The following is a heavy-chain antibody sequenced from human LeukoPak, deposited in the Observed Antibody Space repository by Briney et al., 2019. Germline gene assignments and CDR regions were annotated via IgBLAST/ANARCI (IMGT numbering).Heavy chain of an antibody. J-gene: IGHJ4*02. Sequence: HPGGSLRLSCAASGFTFSSYAMIWVRQAPGKGLEWVSAISGSGGDTYYADSVKGRFTIFRDNSKNTVYLRMNSLRAEDTAVYYCAKDSRGSRGYFDYWGQGTLVTVSS. CDR2: ISGSGGDT. D-gene: IGHD3-10*01. V-gene: IGHV3-23*01. CDR3: AKDSRGSRGYFDY. CDR1: GFTFSSYA.